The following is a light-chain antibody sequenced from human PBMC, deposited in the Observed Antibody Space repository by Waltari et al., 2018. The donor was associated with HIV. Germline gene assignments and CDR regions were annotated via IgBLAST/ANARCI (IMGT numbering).Light chain of an antibody. CDR3: AAWDDSLSGHWV. CDR2: RNN. J-gene: IGLJ3*02. V-gene: IGLV1-47*01. Sequence: QSVLTQPPSASGTPWQRVTISCSGSSSNIGSNFVYWYQQLPGTAPKLLIYRNNQRPSGVPDRFSGSKSGTSASLAISGLRSEDEADYYCAAWDDSLSGHWVFGGGTKVTVL. CDR1: SSNIGSNF.